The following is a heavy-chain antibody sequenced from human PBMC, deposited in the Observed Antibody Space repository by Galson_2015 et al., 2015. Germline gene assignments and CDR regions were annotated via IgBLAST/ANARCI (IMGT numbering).Heavy chain of an antibody. CDR3: ASYSSDWYPPDY. D-gene: IGHD6-19*01. CDR2: IKQDGSEK. CDR1: GFTFSSYW. Sequence: SLRLSCAASGFTFSSYWMGWVRQAPGKGLEWVANIKQDGSEKYYVDSVKGRFTISRDNANNSLYLQMNSLRAEDTAVYYCASYSSDWYPPDYSGPGTLAPASS. V-gene: IGHV3-7*05. J-gene: IGHJ4*02.